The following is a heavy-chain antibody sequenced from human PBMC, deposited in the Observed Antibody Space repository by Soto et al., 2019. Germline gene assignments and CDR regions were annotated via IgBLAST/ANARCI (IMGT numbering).Heavy chain of an antibody. V-gene: IGHV3-30*03. D-gene: IGHD3-22*01. J-gene: IGHJ4*02. CDR3: AREDYDSSGYYAPFAY. CDR2: VTYDGTNK. Sequence: PGGSLRLSCAASGVTFSNFGMHWVRQAPDTGLDWVAAVTYDGTNKYYADSVKGRFTISKDNSKNTLYLQMNSLRVDDTAVYYCAREDYDSSGYYAPFAYWGQGTLVTVSS. CDR1: GVTFSNFG.